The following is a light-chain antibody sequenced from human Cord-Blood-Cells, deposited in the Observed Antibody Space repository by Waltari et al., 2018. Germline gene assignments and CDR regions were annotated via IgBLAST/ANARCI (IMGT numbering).Light chain of an antibody. Sequence: EIVMTHAPATLSVSPGERATLSCSASQSVSTNLAWYQQKPGQAPRLLIYGASTRATDIPARFSGSGSGTEFTLTISSLQSEDFAVYYCQQYNNWPPYTFGQGTKLEIK. CDR1: QSVSTN. CDR3: QQYNNWPPYT. J-gene: IGKJ2*01. V-gene: IGKV3-15*01. CDR2: GAS.